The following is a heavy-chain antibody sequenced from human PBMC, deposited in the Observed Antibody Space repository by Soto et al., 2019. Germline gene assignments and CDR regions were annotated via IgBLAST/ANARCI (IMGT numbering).Heavy chain of an antibody. J-gene: IGHJ6*02. CDR2: IYYSGIT. Sequence: QVQLQESGPGLVKPSETLSLTCTVSGGSISSYYWSWIRQPPGKGLEWIGYIYYSGITNYNPSLKSRVTISVDTSKNKFSLKFSSVTAAHTAVYYCARYKSNYYYGMDVWGQGTTVTVSS. CDR3: ARYKSNYYYGMDV. V-gene: IGHV4-59*01. D-gene: IGHD1-20*01. CDR1: GGSISSYY.